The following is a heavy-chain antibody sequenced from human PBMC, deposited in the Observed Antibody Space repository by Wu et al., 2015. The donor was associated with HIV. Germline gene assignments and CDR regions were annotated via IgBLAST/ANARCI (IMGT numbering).Heavy chain of an antibody. J-gene: IGHJ6*02. CDR2: VSSYSGDT. CDR3: ASGSKGGSYYYYGMDV. D-gene: IGHD3-10*01. V-gene: IGHV1-18*01. CDR1: GYTFTSYD. Sequence: QVQLVQSGAEVKKPGASVKVSCKASGYTFTSYDINWVRQATGQGLEWMGWVSSYSGDTKYAEKFQGRVTMTTDTSTSTAYMELRSLKSDDTAVYYCASGSKGGSYYYYGMDVWGPGTRVTVSS.